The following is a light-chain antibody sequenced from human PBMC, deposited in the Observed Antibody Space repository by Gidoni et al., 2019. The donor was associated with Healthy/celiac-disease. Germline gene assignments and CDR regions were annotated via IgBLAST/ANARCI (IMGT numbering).Light chain of an antibody. Sequence: SVLTQPPSASGPPGPRVTISCSGSSSNSGSNYVYWYQQLPGTAPKLLIYRKNQRPSGVPDRFSGAKSGTSASLAISGLRSEDEADYYCAAWDDSLSGVVFGGGTKLTVL. CDR1: SSNSGSNY. V-gene: IGLV1-47*01. CDR3: AAWDDSLSGVV. J-gene: IGLJ2*01. CDR2: RKN.